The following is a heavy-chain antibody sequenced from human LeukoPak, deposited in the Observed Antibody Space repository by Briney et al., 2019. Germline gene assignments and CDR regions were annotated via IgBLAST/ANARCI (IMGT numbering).Heavy chain of an antibody. CDR1: GGSISSQY. Sequence: SETLSLTCTVSGGSISSQYWSWIRQPPGKGLEWIAGYIYYSGSTNYNPSLKSRVTISVDSSKNQFSLKLSSVTAADTAVYYCARDMAVYYGSGIAFDPWGQGTLITVSS. V-gene: IGHV4-59*11. CDR3: ARDMAVYYGSGIAFDP. D-gene: IGHD3-10*01. J-gene: IGHJ5*02. CDR2: IYYSGST.